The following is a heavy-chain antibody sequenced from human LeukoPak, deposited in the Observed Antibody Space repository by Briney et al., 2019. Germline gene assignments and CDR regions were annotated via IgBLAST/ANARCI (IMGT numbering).Heavy chain of an antibody. J-gene: IGHJ3*02. CDR3: ARGPMLTGDTAAFDI. V-gene: IGHV3-30*04. CDR1: GFTFSSSP. D-gene: IGHD7-27*01. CDR2: ISYDGGNK. Sequence: VGSLRLSCAASGFTFSSSPMHWVRQAPGKGLDWVAVISYDGGNKYYADSVKGRFTISRDSSKNTLYLQMNSLRAEDTAVYYCARGPMLTGDTAAFDIWGQGTMVTVSS.